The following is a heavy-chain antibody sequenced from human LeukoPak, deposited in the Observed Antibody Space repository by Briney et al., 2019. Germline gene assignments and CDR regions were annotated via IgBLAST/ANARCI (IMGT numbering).Heavy chain of an antibody. CDR3: ARGKDYYDTSGYPTFHY. Sequence: SETLSLTCTVSGGSISISSYYWSWIRQPPGKGLEWIGYNHYSGNTNYNPSLKSRVTISVDTSKNQLSLKLTSVLAADTAVYYCARGKDYYDTSGYPTFHYWGQGTLVTVSS. CDR2: NHYSGNT. CDR1: GGSISISSYY. J-gene: IGHJ4*02. V-gene: IGHV4-61*01. D-gene: IGHD3-22*01.